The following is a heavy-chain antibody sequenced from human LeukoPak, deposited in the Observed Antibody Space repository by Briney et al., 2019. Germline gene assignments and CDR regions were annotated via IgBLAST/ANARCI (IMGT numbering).Heavy chain of an antibody. J-gene: IGHJ5*02. Sequence: SETLSLTCTVSGGSISSSTYYWDWIRQAPGKGLEWIGNIYHSGSTYYNPSLKSRVTISVDTSKNQFSLKLSSLTAADTAVYYCARHHSALNWFDPWGQGTLVTVSS. CDR2: IYHSGST. D-gene: IGHD2-15*01. V-gene: IGHV4-39*01. CDR3: ARHHSALNWFDP. CDR1: GGSISSSTYY.